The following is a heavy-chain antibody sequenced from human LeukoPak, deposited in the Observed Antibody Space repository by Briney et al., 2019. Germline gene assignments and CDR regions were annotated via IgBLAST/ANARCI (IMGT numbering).Heavy chain of an antibody. Sequence: SETLSLTCTVSGGSISSSSYYWGWIRQPPGKGLEWIGTIYYSGSTYYNPSLKSRVTISVDTSKTQFSLKLSSVTATDTAVYYCATSYCGGDCRRNWFDPWGQGTLVTVSS. CDR3: ATSYCGGDCRRNWFDP. D-gene: IGHD2-21*02. J-gene: IGHJ5*02. CDR1: GGSISSSSYY. V-gene: IGHV4-39*01. CDR2: IYYSGST.